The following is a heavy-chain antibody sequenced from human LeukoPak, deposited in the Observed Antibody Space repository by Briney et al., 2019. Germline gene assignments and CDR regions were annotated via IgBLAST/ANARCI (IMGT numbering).Heavy chain of an antibody. Sequence: ASVKVSCKASGYTFTSYGISWVRQAPGQGLEWMGWISAYNGNTNYAQKLQGRVTMTTDRYTSTAYMELRSLRSDYTAVYDCARVGLGAAAGNWFDPWGQGTLVTVSS. J-gene: IGHJ5*02. CDR1: GYTFTSYG. CDR3: ARVGLGAAAGNWFDP. CDR2: ISAYNGNT. D-gene: IGHD6-13*01. V-gene: IGHV1-18*01.